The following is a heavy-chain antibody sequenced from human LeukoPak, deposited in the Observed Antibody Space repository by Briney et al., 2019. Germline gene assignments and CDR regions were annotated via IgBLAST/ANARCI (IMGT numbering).Heavy chain of an antibody. V-gene: IGHV3-30*02. CDR1: GFTFSNFG. D-gene: IGHD3-10*01. CDR2: IRSDGSNK. Sequence: GGSLRLSCEASGFTFSNFGMHWVRQAPGKGLEWVAVIRSDGSNKQYADSVKGRFTVSRDNSKNTLYLQMNSLRPEDTAVYYCAKDLGVGAYLLFDYITSGLDSWGQGTLVTVSS. CDR3: AKDLGVGAYLLFDYITSGLDS. J-gene: IGHJ4*02.